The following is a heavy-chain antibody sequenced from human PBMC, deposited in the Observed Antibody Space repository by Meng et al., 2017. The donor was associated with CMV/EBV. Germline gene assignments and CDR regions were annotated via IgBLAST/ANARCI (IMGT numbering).Heavy chain of an antibody. Sequence: GESLKISCAASGFTFSSYSMNWVRQAPGKGLEWVSSISSSSSYIYYADSVKGRFTISRDNAKNLLYLQMNSLRAEDTAVYYCARVLPTYCSSTSCSINWFDPWGQGTLVTVSS. D-gene: IGHD2-2*01. CDR2: ISSSSSYI. V-gene: IGHV3-21*01. J-gene: IGHJ5*02. CDR3: ARVLPTYCSSTSCSINWFDP. CDR1: GFTFSSYS.